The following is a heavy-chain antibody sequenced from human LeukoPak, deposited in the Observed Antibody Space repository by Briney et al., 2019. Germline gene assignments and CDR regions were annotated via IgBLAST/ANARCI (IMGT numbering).Heavy chain of an antibody. V-gene: IGHV3-21*01. CDR2: ISGGSDYI. J-gene: IGHJ6*02. D-gene: IGHD2-15*01. CDR3: ARDLRYCSGGTCFYYYYGMDV. Sequence: GGSLRLSCAASDFTVSSNYMSWVRQAPGKGLEWVSYISGGSDYIYYTDSVKGRFTISRDNAKKSLYLQLNSLRAEDTAVYYCARDLRYCSGGTCFYYYYGMDVWGQGTTVTVSS. CDR1: DFTVSSNY.